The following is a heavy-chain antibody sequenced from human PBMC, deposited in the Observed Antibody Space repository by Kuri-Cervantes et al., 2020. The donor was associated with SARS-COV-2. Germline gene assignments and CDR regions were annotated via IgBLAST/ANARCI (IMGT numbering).Heavy chain of an antibody. J-gene: IGHJ4*02. CDR1: GFTFSSYG. Sequence: LSLTCAASGFTFSSYGMHWVRQAPGKGLEWVTFIRYDGSNKYYADSVKGRFTISRDNSKNTLYLQMNSLRAEDTAVYYCASLGTYDSSGSFDYWGQGTLVTVSS. CDR3: ASLGTYDSSGSFDY. V-gene: IGHV3-30*02. D-gene: IGHD3-22*01. CDR2: IRYDGSNK.